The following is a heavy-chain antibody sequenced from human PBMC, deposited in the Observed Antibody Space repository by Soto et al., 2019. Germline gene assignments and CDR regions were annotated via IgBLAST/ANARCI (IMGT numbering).Heavy chain of an antibody. CDR2: IYYSGST. V-gene: IGHV4-30-4*01. CDR3: ARALGPANYYYYVMDV. J-gene: IGHJ6*02. CDR1: GGSISSGDYY. Sequence: QVQLQESGPGLVKPSQTLSLTCTVSGGSISSGDYYWSWIRQPPGKGLEWIGYIYYSGSTYYNPSLKIRVTISVDTSKNQFSLKLSSVTAADSAVYYCARALGPANYYYYVMDVWGQGTTVTVSS.